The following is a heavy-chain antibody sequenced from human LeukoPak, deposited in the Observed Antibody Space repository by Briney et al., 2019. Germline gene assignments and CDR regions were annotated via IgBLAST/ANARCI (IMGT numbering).Heavy chain of an antibody. CDR3: AKGTRFDP. Sequence: SETLSLTCTVSGGSMCPYYWNWIREAPGKGLEWIGYVFYSGNTYYNPSLRGRVTISIDTSKSQFSLNLSSVTAADTAVYFCAKGTRFDPWGQGTLVTVSS. CDR1: GGSMCPYY. J-gene: IGHJ5*02. V-gene: IGHV4-59*01. CDR2: VFYSGNT. D-gene: IGHD1-7*01.